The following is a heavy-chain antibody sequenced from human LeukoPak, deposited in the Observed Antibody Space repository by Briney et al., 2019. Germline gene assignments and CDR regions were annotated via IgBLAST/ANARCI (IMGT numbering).Heavy chain of an antibody. V-gene: IGHV3-30*02. D-gene: IGHD3-22*01. Sequence: GGSLRLSCAASGFAFSRHGIHWVRQAPGKGLEWVAFIPYDGSNKFYADSVKGRFTISRDNSKNTLYLQMNSLRAEDTAVYYCAKGGYDSSGYYSHYYGMDVWGQGTTVTVSS. CDR2: IPYDGSNK. CDR3: AKGGYDSSGYYSHYYGMDV. CDR1: GFAFSRHG. J-gene: IGHJ6*01.